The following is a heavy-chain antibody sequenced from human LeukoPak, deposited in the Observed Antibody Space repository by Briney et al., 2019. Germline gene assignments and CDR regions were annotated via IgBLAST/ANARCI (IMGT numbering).Heavy chain of an antibody. Sequence: GGSLRLSCVASGFSLSNFQMYWVRQAPGKGLEWVSIISLDGSTEFYADSVKGRFTISRDNSKNTLYLQMNSLRAEDTAVYYCAKSDSRTITMIVVVITGFDYWGQGTLVTVSS. V-gene: IGHV3-30-3*02. CDR3: AKSDSRTITMIVVVITGFDY. CDR1: GFSLSNFQ. CDR2: ISLDGSTE. J-gene: IGHJ4*02. D-gene: IGHD3-22*01.